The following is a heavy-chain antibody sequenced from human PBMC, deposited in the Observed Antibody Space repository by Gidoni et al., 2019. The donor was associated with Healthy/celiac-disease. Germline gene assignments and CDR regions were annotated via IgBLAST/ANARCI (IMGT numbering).Heavy chain of an antibody. D-gene: IGHD2-2*01. CDR1: VGTFSSSA. Sequence: QVQLVQSGAEVKKPGSSVKVSCKASVGTFSSSAISWVRQAPGQGLEWMGGIIPIFGTANYAQKFQGRVTITADESTSTAYMELSSLRSEDTAVYYCARGGYCSSTSCYGSSGMDVWGQGTTVTVSS. J-gene: IGHJ6*02. CDR2: IIPIFGTA. CDR3: ARGGYCSSTSCYGSSGMDV. V-gene: IGHV1-69*01.